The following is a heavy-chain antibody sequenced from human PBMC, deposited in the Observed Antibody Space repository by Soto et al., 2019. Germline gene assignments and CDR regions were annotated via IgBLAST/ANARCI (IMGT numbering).Heavy chain of an antibody. CDR3: ARDHGDYNYYYGMDV. V-gene: IGHV3-21*01. J-gene: IGHJ6*02. CDR1: GFTFSSYS. CDR2: ISSSSSYI. Sequence: GGSLRLSCAASGFTFSSYSMNRVRQAPGKGLEWVSSISSSSSYIYYADSVKGRFTISRDNAKNSLYLQMNSLRAEDTAVYYCARDHGDYNYYYGMDVWGQGTTVTVSS. D-gene: IGHD4-17*01.